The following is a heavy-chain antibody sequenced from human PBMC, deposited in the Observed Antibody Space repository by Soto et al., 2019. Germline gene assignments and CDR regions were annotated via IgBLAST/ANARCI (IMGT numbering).Heavy chain of an antibody. J-gene: IGHJ4*02. Sequence: GGSLRLSCAASGFTFSSYRMNWVRQDQGKGLEWVSYISSSSSTIYYADSVKGRFTISRDNAKNSLYLQMNSLRAEDTAVYYCARDSDDSSGYYLLGVYYFDYWGQGTLVTVSS. D-gene: IGHD3-22*01. CDR3: ARDSDDSSGYYLLGVYYFDY. CDR1: GFTFSSYR. V-gene: IGHV3-48*01. CDR2: ISSSSSTI.